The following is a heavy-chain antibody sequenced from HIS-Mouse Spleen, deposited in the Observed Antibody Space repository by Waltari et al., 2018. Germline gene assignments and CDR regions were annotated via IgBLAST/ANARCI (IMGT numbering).Heavy chain of an antibody. CDR3: ARDVGTAMDY. Sequence: QLQLQAAGPGLVKPSKTLSHTCTVAGGSISSSSYYWAWIRQPPGKGLEWIGSIYYNGSTYYNPSLKSRVTISVDTSKTQFSLKLSSVTAADTAVYYCARDVGTAMDYWGQGTLVTVSS. V-gene: IGHV4-39*07. CDR2: IYYNGST. D-gene: IGHD5-18*01. J-gene: IGHJ4*02. CDR1: GGSISSSSYY.